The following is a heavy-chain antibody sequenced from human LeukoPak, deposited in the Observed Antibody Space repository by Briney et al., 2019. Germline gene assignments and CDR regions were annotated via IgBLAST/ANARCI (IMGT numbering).Heavy chain of an antibody. CDR2: INPHSGGT. CDR1: GYTFTGYY. CDR3: ARARRDGYNFGYT. D-gene: IGHD5-24*01. Sequence: ASVKVSCKASGYTFTGYYMHWVRQAPGQGLEWMGWINPHSGGTNYAQKFQGRVTMTRDTSISTAYMELSRLRSDDTAVYYCARARRDGYNFGYTWGQGTLVTVSS. J-gene: IGHJ4*02. V-gene: IGHV1-2*02.